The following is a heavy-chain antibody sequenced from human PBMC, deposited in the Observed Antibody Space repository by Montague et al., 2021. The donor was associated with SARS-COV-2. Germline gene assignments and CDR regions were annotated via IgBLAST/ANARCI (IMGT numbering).Heavy chain of an antibody. J-gene: IGHJ5*02. CDR3: ARSLFYYDPRGYPSGGRWFDP. CDR2: INDSGST. Sequence: SETLSLTCAVYGGSFRGYYWYWIRQPPGRGLEWIGEINDSGSTDYNPSLKSRVIMSVDTSKNQFSLRLTSLTAADTAMYYCARSLFYYDPRGYPSGGRWFDPWGQGTLLIVSS. D-gene: IGHD3-22*01. V-gene: IGHV4-34*01. CDR1: GGSFRGYY.